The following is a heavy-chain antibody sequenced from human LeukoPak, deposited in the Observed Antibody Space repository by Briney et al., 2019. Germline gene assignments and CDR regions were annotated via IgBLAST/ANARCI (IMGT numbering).Heavy chain of an antibody. J-gene: IGHJ5*02. CDR1: GGSISSGDYY. CDR3: ARVWRDNWFDP. D-gene: IGHD2-21*01. Sequence: PSETLSLTCTVSGGSISSGDYYWSWIRQPPGKGLEWIGYIYYSGSTYYNPSLKSRVTISVDTSKNQFSLKLSSVTAADAAVYYCARVWRDNWFDPWGQGTLVTVSS. V-gene: IGHV4-30-4*02. CDR2: IYYSGST.